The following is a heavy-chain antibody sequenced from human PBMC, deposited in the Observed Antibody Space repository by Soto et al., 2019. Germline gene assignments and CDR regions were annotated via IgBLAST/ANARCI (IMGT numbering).Heavy chain of an antibody. CDR3: ANTDGYDSSGYYLDDAFDI. D-gene: IGHD3-22*01. Sequence: GGSLRLSCAASGFTFSSYAMSWVRQAPGKGLEWVAVIWYDGSNKYYADSVKGRFTISRDNSKNTLYLQMNSLRAEDTAVYYCANTDGYDSSGYYLDDAFDIWGQGTMVTVSS. V-gene: IGHV3-33*08. J-gene: IGHJ3*02. CDR1: GFTFSSYA. CDR2: IWYDGSNK.